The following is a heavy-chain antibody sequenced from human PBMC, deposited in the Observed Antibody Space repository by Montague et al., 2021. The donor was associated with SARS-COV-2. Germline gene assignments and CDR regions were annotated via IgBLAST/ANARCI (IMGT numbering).Heavy chain of an antibody. CDR2: IDWDDDK. CDR1: GFSLSTSGMC. CDR3: ARSYGTTVVTRAFDY. J-gene: IGHJ4*02. V-gene: IGHV2-70*01. D-gene: IGHD4-23*01. Sequence: PALVKPTQTLTLTCTFPGFSLSTSGMCVSWIRQPPGKALEWLTLIDWDDDKYYSTSLKTRLTISKDTSKNQVVLTMTNMDPVDTATYYCARSYGTTVVTRAFDYWGQGTLVTVSS.